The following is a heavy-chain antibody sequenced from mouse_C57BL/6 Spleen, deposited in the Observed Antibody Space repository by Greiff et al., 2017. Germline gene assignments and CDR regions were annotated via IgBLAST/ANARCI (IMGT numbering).Heavy chain of an antibody. CDR1: GYSITSGYY. V-gene: IGHV3-6*01. CDR3: AREQLRLRGDYAMDY. CDR2: ISYDGSN. D-gene: IGHD3-2*02. Sequence: EVQLQESGPGLVKPSQSLSLTCSVTGYSITSGYYWNWIRQFPGNKLEWMGYISYDGSNNYNPSLKNRISITRDTSKNQFFLKLNSVTTEDTATYYCAREQLRLRGDYAMDYWGQGTSVTVSS. J-gene: IGHJ4*01.